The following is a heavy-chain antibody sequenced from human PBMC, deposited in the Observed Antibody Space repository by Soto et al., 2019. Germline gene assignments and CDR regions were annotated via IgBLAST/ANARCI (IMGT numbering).Heavy chain of an antibody. D-gene: IGHD1-7*01. CDR1: GFTFSSYD. CDR2: ISSNGGTT. J-gene: IGHJ4*02. CDR3: VRRVSGNYDY. Sequence: EVQLAESGGGMVQPGGSLRLSCVASGFTFSSYDMHWVRQAPGKGLEYVSSISSNGGTTYYGYSVKGRFTISRDNSKNTLYLQLVSLRAEDMAVYYCVRRVSGNYDYWGQGTLVTVSS. V-gene: IGHV3-64*01.